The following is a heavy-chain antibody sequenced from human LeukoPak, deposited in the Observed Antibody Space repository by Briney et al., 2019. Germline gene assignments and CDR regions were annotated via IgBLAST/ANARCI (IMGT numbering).Heavy chain of an antibody. CDR3: ARAAYLGDYFDY. J-gene: IGHJ4*02. CDR2: ISVYNGNT. Sequence: ASVKVSCKASGYTFTSYGISWVRQAPGQGLEWMGWISVYNGNTNYAQKLQGRVTMTTDTSTSTAYMELRSLRSDDTAVYYCARAAYLGDYFDYWGQGTLVTVSS. CDR1: GYTFTSYG. D-gene: IGHD3-16*01. V-gene: IGHV1-18*01.